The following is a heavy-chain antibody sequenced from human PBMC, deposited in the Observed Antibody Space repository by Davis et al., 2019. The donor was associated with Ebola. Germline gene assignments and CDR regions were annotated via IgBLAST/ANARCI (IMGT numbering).Heavy chain of an antibody. CDR3: ARDKWYVVPAASYYYYGMDV. CDR1: GFTFSSYG. D-gene: IGHD2-2*01. J-gene: IGHJ6*02. CDR2: IWYDGSNK. V-gene: IGHV3-33*01. Sequence: GESLKISCAASGFTFSSYGMHWVRQAPGKGLEWVAVIWYDGSNKYYADSVKGRFTISRDNAKNSLYLQMNSLRAEDTAVYYCARDKWYVVPAASYYYYGMDVWGQGTTVTVSS.